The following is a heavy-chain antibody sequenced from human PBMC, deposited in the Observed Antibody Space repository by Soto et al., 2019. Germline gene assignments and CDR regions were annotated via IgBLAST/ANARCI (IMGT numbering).Heavy chain of an antibody. Sequence: GGSLRLSCAASGFTFSSYAMSWVRQAPGKGLEWVSAVSGGGGSAYYADSVKGRFTISRDNSKNTLYLQMNSLRAEDTAVYHCAMKVAGNCPFDYWGQGTLVTVSS. CDR1: GFTFSSYA. CDR3: AMKVAGNCPFDY. CDR2: VSGGGGSA. V-gene: IGHV3-23*01. D-gene: IGHD6-19*01. J-gene: IGHJ4*02.